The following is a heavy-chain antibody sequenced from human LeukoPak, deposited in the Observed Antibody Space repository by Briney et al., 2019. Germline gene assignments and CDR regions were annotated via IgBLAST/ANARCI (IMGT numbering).Heavy chain of an antibody. Sequence: GGSLRLSCAASGFTVSSNYMNWVRQAPGKGLECVSVIYSGGSTYYADSVEGRFTISRDNSKNTLYLQMNSLRAEDTAVYYCARDARDSSGYYYPTYWGQGTLVTVSS. CDR1: GFTVSSNY. J-gene: IGHJ4*02. CDR3: ARDARDSSGYYYPTY. V-gene: IGHV3-66*01. CDR2: IYSGGST. D-gene: IGHD3-22*01.